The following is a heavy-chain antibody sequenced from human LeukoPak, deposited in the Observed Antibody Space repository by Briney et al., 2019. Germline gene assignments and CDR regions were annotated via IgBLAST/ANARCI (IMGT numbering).Heavy chain of an antibody. V-gene: IGHV4-61*01. D-gene: IGHD2-15*01. CDR2: IYYSGST. J-gene: IGHJ4*02. CDR3: ARTILVVAATEVVHFDY. CDR1: GGSISSGSYY. Sequence: PSETLSLTCTVSGGSISSGSYYWSWIRQPPGKGLEWIGYIYYSGSTNYNPSLKSRVTISVDTSKNQFSLKLSSVTAADTAVYYCARTILVVAATEVVHFDYWGQGTLVTVSS.